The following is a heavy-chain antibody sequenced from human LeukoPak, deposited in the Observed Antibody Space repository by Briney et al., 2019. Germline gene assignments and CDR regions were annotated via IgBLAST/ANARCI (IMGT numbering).Heavy chain of an antibody. D-gene: IGHD2-8*01. CDR2: VSSIGGST. V-gene: IGHV3-64D*09. CDR1: GFTFSSYV. CDR3: VKEGNGAFDI. Sequence: HGGSLRLSCSASGFTFSSYVMFWVRQAPGKGLEYVSAVSSIGGSTYYADSVKGRFTISRDNSKNTLYLQMISLRPEDTAVYYCVKEGNGAFDIWGQGTMVTVSS. J-gene: IGHJ3*02.